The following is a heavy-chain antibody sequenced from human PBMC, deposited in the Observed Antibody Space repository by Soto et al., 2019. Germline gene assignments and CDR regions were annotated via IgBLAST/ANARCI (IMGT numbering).Heavy chain of an antibody. J-gene: IGHJ5*02. D-gene: IGHD3-9*01. V-gene: IGHV3-64D*06. CDR1: GFTFSEYS. Sequence: GGSLRLSCSASGFTFSEYSMHWVRQAPGKGLQYVSTISSDGDITYYADSVKGRFTISRDNSKNTLYLQMNSLRPEDTAVYYCVKVSTFYDILTGYYSTNFFDPWGQGTLVTLSS. CDR2: ISSDGDIT. CDR3: VKVSTFYDILTGYYSTNFFDP.